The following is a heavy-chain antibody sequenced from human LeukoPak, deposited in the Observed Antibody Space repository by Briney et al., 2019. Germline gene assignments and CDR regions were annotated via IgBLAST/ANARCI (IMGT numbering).Heavy chain of an antibody. CDR3: ARGGLAGGFDI. CDR2: IHYSGSI. V-gene: IGHV4-59*01. J-gene: IGHJ3*02. D-gene: IGHD6-19*01. Sequence: SETLSLTCTVSGGSISSYYWTWIRQPPGKGLDWIGYIHYSGSINYNLSLKGRVTISVDTSKIKFSLKLTSVTAADTAVYYCARGGLAGGFDIWGQGTMVTVSS. CDR1: GGSISSYY.